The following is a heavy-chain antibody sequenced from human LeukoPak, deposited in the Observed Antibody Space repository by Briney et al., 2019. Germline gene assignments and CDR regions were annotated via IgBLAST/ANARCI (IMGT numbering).Heavy chain of an antibody. J-gene: IGHJ3*02. D-gene: IGHD2-15*01. CDR1: GFTFSSYS. V-gene: IGHV3-21*01. CDR2: ISSSSSYI. CDR3: ARDREEYCSGGSCQAFDI. Sequence: GGSLRLSCAASGFTFSSYSINWVRQAPGKGLEWVSSISSSSSYIYYADSVKGRFTISRDNAKNSLYLQMNSLGAEDTAVYYCARDREEYCSGGSCQAFDIWGQGTMVTVSS.